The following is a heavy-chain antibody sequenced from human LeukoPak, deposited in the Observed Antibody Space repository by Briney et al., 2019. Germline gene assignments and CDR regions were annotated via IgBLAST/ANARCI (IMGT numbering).Heavy chain of an antibody. CDR2: IYYSGGT. V-gene: IGHV4-59*01. J-gene: IGHJ5*02. Sequence: PSETLSLTCTVSGGSISSYYWSWIRQPPGKGLEWIGYIYYSGGTNYNPSLKSRVTISVDTSKNQFSLKLSSVTAADTAVYYCARAPVKYNWFDPWGQGTLVTVSS. CDR3: ARAPVKYNWFDP. CDR1: GGSISSYY.